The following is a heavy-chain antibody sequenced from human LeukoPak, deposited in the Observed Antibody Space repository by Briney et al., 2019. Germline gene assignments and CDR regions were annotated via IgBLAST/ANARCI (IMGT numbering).Heavy chain of an antibody. Sequence: ASVKVSCKASGYIFTSYGISWVRQAPGQGLEWMGWISTNKGNTNYAQRLQGRVTMTTDTSTSTTYMELRSLRSDDTAIYYCVRDIQWRFDPWGQGTLVTVSS. CDR1: GYIFTSYG. D-gene: IGHD2-8*01. CDR3: VRDIQWRFDP. J-gene: IGHJ5*02. CDR2: ISTNKGNT. V-gene: IGHV1-18*01.